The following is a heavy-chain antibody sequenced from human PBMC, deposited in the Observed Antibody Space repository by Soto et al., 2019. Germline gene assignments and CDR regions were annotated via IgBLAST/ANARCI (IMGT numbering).Heavy chain of an antibody. Sequence: GASVKVSCKTSGYTFTSYAMHWVRQAPGQGLEWMGWINAGNGNTKYSQKFQGRVIITRDTSASTAYMELSSLRSEDTAVYYCARDYYDSSGYYYFDYWGQGTLVTVSS. V-gene: IGHV1-3*01. CDR1: GYTFTSYA. D-gene: IGHD3-22*01. CDR3: ARDYYDSSGYYYFDY. J-gene: IGHJ4*02. CDR2: INAGNGNT.